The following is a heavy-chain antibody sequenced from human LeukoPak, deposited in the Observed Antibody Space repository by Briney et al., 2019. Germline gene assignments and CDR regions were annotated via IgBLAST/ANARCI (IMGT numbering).Heavy chain of an antibody. Sequence: SETLSLTCTVSGDSIRTYYWSWIRQPPGKGLEWIGYISDSGRTNYNPSLKSRVSISPDTSKNQLSLRLSSVTAADTAVYYCARQFALTWFDPWGQRTLVTVSS. CDR1: GDSIRTYY. J-gene: IGHJ5*02. CDR3: ARQFALTWFDP. D-gene: IGHD3-16*01. V-gene: IGHV4-59*08. CDR2: ISDSGRT.